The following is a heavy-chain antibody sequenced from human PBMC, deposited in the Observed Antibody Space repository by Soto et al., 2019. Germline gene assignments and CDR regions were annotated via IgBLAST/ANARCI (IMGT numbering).Heavy chain of an antibody. V-gene: IGHV4-61*01. J-gene: IGHJ4*02. D-gene: IGHD2-8*01. Sequence: SETLSLTCTVSGGSVSSGSYYWSWIRQPPGKGLEWIGYIYYSGSTNYNPSLKSRVTISVDTSKNQFSLKLSSVTAADTAVYYCARWNASPLYFDYWGQGTLVTVSS. CDR1: GGSVSSGSYY. CDR3: ARWNASPLYFDY. CDR2: IYYSGST.